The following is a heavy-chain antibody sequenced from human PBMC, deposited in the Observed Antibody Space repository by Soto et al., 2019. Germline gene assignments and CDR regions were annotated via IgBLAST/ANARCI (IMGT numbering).Heavy chain of an antibody. CDR2: ISGDGNDK. V-gene: IGHV3-30*03. CDR1: GFIFRNFG. Sequence: PGGSLRLSCAASGFIFRNFGMHWVRRAPGKGLEWVAVISGDGNDKYYPDSMKGRFAISRDNFNNTLYLQLNSLRPEDTAVYHCVQGASTAHQPLDSWGQGVLVTVSS. CDR3: VQGASTAHQPLDS. J-gene: IGHJ4*02. D-gene: IGHD1-26*01.